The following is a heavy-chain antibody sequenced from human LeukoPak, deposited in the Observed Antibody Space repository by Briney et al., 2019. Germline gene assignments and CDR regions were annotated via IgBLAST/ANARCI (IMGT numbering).Heavy chain of an antibody. J-gene: IGHJ5*02. V-gene: IGHV4-4*07. CDR2: IYTSGST. CDR3: ARDGLGITGTTSLGLFDP. D-gene: IGHD1-7*01. Sequence: SETLSLTCTVSGGSISSYYWNWIRQPAGKGLEWIGRIYTSGSTNYNPSLKSRVTISVDTSKNQFSLKLSSVTAADTAVYYCARDGLGITGTTSLGLFDPWGQGTLVTVSS. CDR1: GGSISSYY.